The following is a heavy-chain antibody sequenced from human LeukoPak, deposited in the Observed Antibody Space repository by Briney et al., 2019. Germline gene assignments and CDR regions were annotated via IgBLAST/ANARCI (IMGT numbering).Heavy chain of an antibody. CDR3: AKNVLAAAGTWYHYYYYMDV. Sequence: PGGSLRLSCAASGFTFSSYGMHWVRQAPCKGLEWVAFIRYDGSNKYYADSVKGRFTISRDNSKNTLYLQMNSLRAEDTAVYYCAKNVLAAAGTWYHYYYYMDVWGKGTTVTISS. V-gene: IGHV3-30*02. J-gene: IGHJ6*03. CDR2: IRYDGSNK. D-gene: IGHD6-13*01. CDR1: GFTFSSYG.